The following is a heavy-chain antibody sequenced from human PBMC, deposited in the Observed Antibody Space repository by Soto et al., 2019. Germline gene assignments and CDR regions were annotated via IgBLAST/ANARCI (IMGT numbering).Heavy chain of an antibody. V-gene: IGHV4-61*01. CDR3: ARDPVTRVRRSGHYYFDY. D-gene: IGHD6-25*01. CDR1: GGSVSSDNYY. Sequence: QVQLQESGPGLVKPSETQSLTCTVSGGSVSSDNYYWTWIRQPPGKGLEWVGCIYYSGSTNYNPSLKSRVIISLDTSKNQFSLNLSSVTAADTAVYYCARDPVTRVRRSGHYYFDYWGQGTLVTVSS. CDR2: IYYSGST. J-gene: IGHJ4*02.